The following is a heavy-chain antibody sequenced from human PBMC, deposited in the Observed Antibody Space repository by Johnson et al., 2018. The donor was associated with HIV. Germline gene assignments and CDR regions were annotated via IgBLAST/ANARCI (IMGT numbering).Heavy chain of an antibody. CDR1: GFTFSNYA. J-gene: IGHJ3*02. D-gene: IGHD3-16*02. Sequence: VQLVESGGGVVQPGRSLRLSCAASGFTFSNYAMHWVRQAPGKGLVWVSRSNSDGSRTTYADSVKGRFNISRDKTENTLHLQMNSLGADDPAVYYCAREWGVITFGGVIPRNAFDIWGQGTMVTVSS. V-gene: IGHV3-74*01. CDR2: SNSDGSRT. CDR3: AREWGVITFGGVIPRNAFDI.